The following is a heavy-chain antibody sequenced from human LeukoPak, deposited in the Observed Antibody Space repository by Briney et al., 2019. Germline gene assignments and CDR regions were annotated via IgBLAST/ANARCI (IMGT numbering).Heavy chain of an antibody. CDR3: ARVFRGAVTSNWFDP. J-gene: IGHJ5*02. CDR2: ISYSGST. Sequence: PSQTLSLTCTVSGGSINGYYWTWIRQPPAKGLDWIGYISYSGSTNHNTSLKSRVSMSVGSSNTHFSLRLNSVTAADTAVYYCARVFRGAVTSNWFDPWGQGTLVTVSS. V-gene: IGHV4-59*01. CDR1: GGSINGYY. D-gene: IGHD4-17*01.